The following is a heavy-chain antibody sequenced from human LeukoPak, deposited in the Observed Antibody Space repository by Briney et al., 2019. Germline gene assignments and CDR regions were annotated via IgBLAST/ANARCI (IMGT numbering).Heavy chain of an antibody. CDR3: AKAPFTNWSGWFDT. Sequence: ASVRVSCKVSGYTISEVSIHWVRQAPGKGLEWMGGLDPEDDKRFYAQKFQGRVTMTEDTSTDTAYMELSSLRSDDTAVYYCAKAPFTNWSGWFDTWGQGTLVTVSS. CDR1: GYTISEVS. D-gene: IGHD7-27*01. V-gene: IGHV1-24*01. J-gene: IGHJ5*02. CDR2: LDPEDDKR.